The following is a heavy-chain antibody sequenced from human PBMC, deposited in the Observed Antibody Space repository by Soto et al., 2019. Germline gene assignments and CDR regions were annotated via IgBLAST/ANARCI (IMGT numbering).Heavy chain of an antibody. CDR2: INPNSGGT. Sequence: ASVKXSCKASGYTFTGYYMHWVRQAPGQGLEWMGWINPNSGGTNYAQKFQGWVTMTRDTSISTAYMELSRLRSDDTAVYYCARGARSEYGALSHYYYYYMDVWGKGTTVTVSS. J-gene: IGHJ6*03. D-gene: IGHD4-17*01. V-gene: IGHV1-2*04. CDR1: GYTFTGYY. CDR3: ARGARSEYGALSHYYYYYMDV.